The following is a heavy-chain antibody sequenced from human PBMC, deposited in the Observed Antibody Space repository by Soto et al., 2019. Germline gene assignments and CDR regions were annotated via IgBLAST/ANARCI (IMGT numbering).Heavy chain of an antibody. Sequence: GGSLRLSCAASGFTFSSYGIHWVRQAPGKGLEWVAVISYDGSNKYYADSVKGRFTISRDNSKNTLYLQMNSLRAEDTAVYYCAKDLYSYGSSFDYWGQGTLVTVSS. D-gene: IGHD5-18*01. CDR1: GFTFSSYG. J-gene: IGHJ4*02. CDR3: AKDLYSYGSSFDY. V-gene: IGHV3-30*18. CDR2: ISYDGSNK.